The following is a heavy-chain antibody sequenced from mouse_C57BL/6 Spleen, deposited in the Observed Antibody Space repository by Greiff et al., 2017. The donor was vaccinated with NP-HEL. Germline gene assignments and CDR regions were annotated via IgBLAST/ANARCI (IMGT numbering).Heavy chain of an antibody. V-gene: IGHV1-69*01. CDR1: GYTFTSYW. Sequence: QVQLQQPGAELVMPGASVKLSCKASGYTFTSYWMHWVKQRPGQGLEWIGEIDPSDSYTNYNQKFKGKSTLTVDKSSSTAYMQLSSLTSEDSAVYYCAGGGVGDYWGQGTTLTVSS. CDR2: IDPSDSYT. J-gene: IGHJ2*01. CDR3: AGGGVGDY.